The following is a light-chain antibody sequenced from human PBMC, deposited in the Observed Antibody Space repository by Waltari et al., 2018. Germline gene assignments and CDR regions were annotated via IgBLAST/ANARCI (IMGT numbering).Light chain of an antibody. CDR1: QSVSSN. J-gene: IGKJ5*01. CDR2: GAS. V-gene: IGKV3-15*01. Sequence: EIVMTQFPATLSVSPGERATLSCRASQSVSSNLAWYQQKPGQAPSLLIYGASTRATGFPARFSASGSGTEFTLTISSLQSEDFAVYYCQQYDNWPITFGQGTRLEIK. CDR3: QQYDNWPIT.